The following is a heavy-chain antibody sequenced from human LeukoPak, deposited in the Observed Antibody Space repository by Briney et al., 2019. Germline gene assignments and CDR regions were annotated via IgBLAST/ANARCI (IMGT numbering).Heavy chain of an antibody. V-gene: IGHV3-23*01. D-gene: IGHD3-10*01. CDR1: GFTLSTHG. CDR3: ARAPPWFGDKHYGLDV. CDR2: ISSRDTTT. Sequence: GGSLRLSCAGEGFTLSTHGMSWVRQAPGKGLEWVSSISSRDTTTNYADSVKGRFTISRDGSKNTLYLRLNSLRAEDTAVYYCARAPPWFGDKHYGLDVWGQGTTVTVSS. J-gene: IGHJ6*02.